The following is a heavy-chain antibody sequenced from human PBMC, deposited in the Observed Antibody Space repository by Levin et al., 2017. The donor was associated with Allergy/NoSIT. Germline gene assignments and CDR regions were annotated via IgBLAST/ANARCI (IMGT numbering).Heavy chain of an antibody. Sequence: ASVKVSCKASGYTFTSYGISWVRQAPGQGLEWMGWISAYNGNTNYAQKLQGRVTMTTDTSTSTAYMELRSLRSDDTAVYYCARDGLAARPSEVLYYYYYYGMDVWGQGTTVTVSS. D-gene: IGHD6-6*01. V-gene: IGHV1-18*01. CDR3: ARDGLAARPSEVLYYYYYYGMDV. CDR2: ISAYNGNT. J-gene: IGHJ6*02. CDR1: GYTFTSYG.